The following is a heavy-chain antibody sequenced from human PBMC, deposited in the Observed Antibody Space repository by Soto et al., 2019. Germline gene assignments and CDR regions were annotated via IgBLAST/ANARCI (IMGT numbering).Heavy chain of an antibody. CDR1: GFTFSTYA. D-gene: IGHD3-9*01. J-gene: IGHJ5*02. V-gene: IGHV3-23*01. CDR2: VSGSGGRT. Sequence: GGSLRLSCAASGFTFSTYAMSWVRQPPGKGLEWVSGVSGSGGRTNHADSVKGRFTISRDNSKNTLYLQMNSLRSEDTAVYYCARAPKFDWLFIGFDPWGQGTLVTVSS. CDR3: ARAPKFDWLFIGFDP.